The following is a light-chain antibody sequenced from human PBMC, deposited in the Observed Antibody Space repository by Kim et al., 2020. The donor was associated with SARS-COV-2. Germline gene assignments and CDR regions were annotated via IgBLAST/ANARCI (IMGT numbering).Light chain of an antibody. CDR1: QSVSGSY. CDR3: QQYRRSPIT. CDR2: GAS. Sequence: ERVLTQSQGTMSLSPGERATLSCRASQSVSGSYLAWYQQKPGQAPRLLIYGASSRATGIPDRFSGSGSGTDFTLTISRLEPEDFAVYYCQQYRRSPITFGQVTRLEI. V-gene: IGKV3-20*01. J-gene: IGKJ5*01.